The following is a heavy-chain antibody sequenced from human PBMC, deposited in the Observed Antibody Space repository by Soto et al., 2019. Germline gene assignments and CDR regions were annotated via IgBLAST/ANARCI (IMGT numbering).Heavy chain of an antibody. CDR3: ARVRRAAAGTFGIDV. D-gene: IGHD6-13*01. Sequence: EVQLVESGGGLVQPGGALRLSCAASGFTVRSYSMNWVRQAPGKGLEWVSYIISSSSTIYYADSVKGRFTISRDNAKNSLYLQMKSLGDEDTAVYYCARVRRAAAGTFGIDVWGQGTTVTVSS. J-gene: IGHJ6*02. CDR1: GFTVRSYS. V-gene: IGHV3-48*02. CDR2: IISSSSTI.